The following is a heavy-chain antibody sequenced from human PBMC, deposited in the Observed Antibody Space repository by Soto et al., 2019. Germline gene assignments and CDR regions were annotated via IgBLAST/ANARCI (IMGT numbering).Heavy chain of an antibody. CDR1: GFTFSSYS. CDR3: AKRALSDAGEFDN. V-gene: IGHV3-23*01. CDR2: ISGRDDST. D-gene: IGHD2-21*01. Sequence: EVQLSESGGGLVQPGGSLRLSCAASGFTFSSYSMGWVRQAPGKGLEWVSAISGRDDSTYHADSVRGGFTISRDNSKNTLDLQMSSRRAEDTAIYYCAKRALSDAGEFDNWGQGTLVTVSS. J-gene: IGHJ4*02.